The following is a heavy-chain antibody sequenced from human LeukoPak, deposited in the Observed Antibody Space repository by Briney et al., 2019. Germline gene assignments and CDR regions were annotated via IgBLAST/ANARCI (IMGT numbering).Heavy chain of an antibody. CDR1: GFTCSNYW. CDR3: VAATTTGDDY. CDR2: VKPGGTEK. D-gene: IGHD6-25*01. J-gene: IGHJ4*02. V-gene: IGHV3-7*05. Sequence: GGSLTRSCAGSGFTCSNYWMNWVRQAPGKGLEWVANVKPGGTEKYYVDSVKGRFTIARDNAKSPLYLQRHSPRAEDTAVYYCVAATTTGDDYWGQGTRITVTS.